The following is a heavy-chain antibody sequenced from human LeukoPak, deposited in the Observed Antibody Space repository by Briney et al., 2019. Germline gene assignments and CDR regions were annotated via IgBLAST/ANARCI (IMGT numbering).Heavy chain of an antibody. Sequence: PGGSLRLSCAASGFTFSSYAMHWVRQAPGKGLEWVAVISFDGNNKYYADSVKGRFTISRDNSKNTLYLQMNSLRAEDTAVYYCARVSGTYNYYYGVDVWGLGTTVTVSS. J-gene: IGHJ6*02. D-gene: IGHD1-26*01. V-gene: IGHV3-30-3*01. CDR2: ISFDGNNK. CDR3: ARVSGTYNYYYGVDV. CDR1: GFTFSSYA.